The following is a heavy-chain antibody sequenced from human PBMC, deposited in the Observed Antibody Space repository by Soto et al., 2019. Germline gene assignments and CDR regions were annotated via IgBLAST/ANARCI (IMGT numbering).Heavy chain of an antibody. CDR2: IYYSGSS. V-gene: IGHV4-31*03. CDR3: ARVSYGMDV. CDR1: GDSISSDGYY. J-gene: IGHJ6*02. Sequence: SETLSLTCTVSGDSISSDGYYWSWMRHHPGKGLEWIGYIYYSGSSYYNPSLKSRVTISVYASKNQFSLKVSSVTAADTAVYYCARVSYGMDVWGEGTT.